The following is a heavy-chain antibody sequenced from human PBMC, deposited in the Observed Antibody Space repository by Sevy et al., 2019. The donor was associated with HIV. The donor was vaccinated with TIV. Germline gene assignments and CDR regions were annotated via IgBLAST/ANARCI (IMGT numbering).Heavy chain of an antibody. J-gene: IGHJ4*02. CDR1: GYTFTGYY. D-gene: IGHD2-2*02. V-gene: IGHV1-2*02. CDR3: ARVLGYCSSTSCYTTPYGY. Sequence: VSVKVSCKASGYTFTGYYMHWVRQAPGQGLEWMGWINPNSGGTNYAQKFQGRVTMTRDTSISTAYMELSRLRSDDTAVYYCARVLGYCSSTSCYTTPYGYWGQGTLVTVSS. CDR2: INPNSGGT.